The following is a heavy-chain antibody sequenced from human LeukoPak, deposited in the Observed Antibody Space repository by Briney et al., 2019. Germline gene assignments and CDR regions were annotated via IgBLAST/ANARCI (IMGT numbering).Heavy chain of an antibody. Sequence: SETLSLTCTVSGGSISTYYWSWIRQPPGKGLEWIGYIYYNGSTNYNPSLKSRVTISLDTSKNQFSLKLSSVTAADTAVYYCARDRQYYGMDVWGQGITVTVSS. J-gene: IGHJ6*02. CDR1: GGSISTYY. CDR2: IYYNGST. CDR3: ARDRQYYGMDV. V-gene: IGHV4-59*01.